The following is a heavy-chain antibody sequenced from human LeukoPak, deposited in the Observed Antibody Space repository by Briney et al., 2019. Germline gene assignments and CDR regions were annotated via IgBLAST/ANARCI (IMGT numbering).Heavy chain of an antibody. D-gene: IGHD3-22*01. CDR3: TRGEYYYDSSGYAH. Sequence: GGSLRLSCAASGFTFSSYAMSWVRQAPGKGLEWVGFIRSKAYGGTTEYAASVKGRFTISRDDSKSIAYLQMNSLKTEDTAVYYCTRGEYYYDSSGYAHWGQGTLVTVSS. J-gene: IGHJ4*02. CDR1: GFTFSSYA. CDR2: IRSKAYGGTT. V-gene: IGHV3-49*04.